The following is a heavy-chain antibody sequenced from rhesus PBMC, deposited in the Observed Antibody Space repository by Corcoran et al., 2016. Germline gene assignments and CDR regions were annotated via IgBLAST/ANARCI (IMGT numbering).Heavy chain of an antibody. CDR1: GYTFTDYY. D-gene: IGHD3-3*01. CDR3: ARAREYLDFFDV. Sequence: QVQLVQSGAEVKKPGSSVKVSCKASGYTFTDYYMHWVRQAPRQGLEWMGWIKPYNGKTKYTQKFHGRVTMTRETSTSTAYMELSSLRSEDTAVYYCARAREYLDFFDVWGPGVLVTVSS. CDR2: IKPYNGKT. V-gene: IGHV1S2*01. J-gene: IGHJ5-1*01.